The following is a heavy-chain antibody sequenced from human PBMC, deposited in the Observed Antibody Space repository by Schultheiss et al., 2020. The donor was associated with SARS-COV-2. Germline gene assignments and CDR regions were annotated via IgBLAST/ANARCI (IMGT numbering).Heavy chain of an antibody. V-gene: IGHV1-3*01. J-gene: IGHJ1*01. Sequence: ASVKVSCKASGYTFTSYAMHWVRQAPGQRLEWMGWINAGNGNTKYSQKFQGRVTITRDTSASTAYMELSSLRSDDTAVYYCARDHIAVAGGSEYFQHWGQGTLVTVSS. CDR2: INAGNGNT. D-gene: IGHD6-19*01. CDR1: GYTFTSYA. CDR3: ARDHIAVAGGSEYFQH.